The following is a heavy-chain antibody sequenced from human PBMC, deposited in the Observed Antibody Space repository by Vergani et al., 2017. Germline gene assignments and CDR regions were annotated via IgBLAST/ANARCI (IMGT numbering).Heavy chain of an antibody. Sequence: QVQLQESGPGLVKPPGTLSLTCAVSGDSISSNNSWTWVRQPPGKGLEWIGEICHTEDTKYSPSLKRRVTVSVDESRNLFSLRLNSVTAADTAVYYCATIGYRRWGYYFDYWGQGILVTVSS. CDR3: ATIGYRRWGYYFDY. V-gene: IGHV4-4*03. CDR2: ICHTEDT. J-gene: IGHJ4*02. D-gene: IGHD2-2*02. CDR1: GDSISSNNS.